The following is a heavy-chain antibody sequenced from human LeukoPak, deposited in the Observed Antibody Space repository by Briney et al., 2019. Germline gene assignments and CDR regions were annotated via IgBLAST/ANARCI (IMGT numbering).Heavy chain of an antibody. J-gene: IGHJ4*02. CDR3: ARWQYWDTGGYFDY. Sequence: SETLSLTCTVSGGYISSSSYYWGWIRQPPGKGLEWIGNIYYSGITYYNPSLKSRVTISVDTSKNQFSLELNSVAAADTAVYYCARWQYWDTGGYFDYWGQGILVTVSS. CDR2: IYYSGIT. D-gene: IGHD2-8*02. CDR1: GGYISSSSYY. V-gene: IGHV4-39*01.